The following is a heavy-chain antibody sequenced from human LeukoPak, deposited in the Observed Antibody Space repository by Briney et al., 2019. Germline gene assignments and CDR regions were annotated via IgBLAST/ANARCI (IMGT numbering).Heavy chain of an antibody. CDR1: GYTFTSYG. CDR2: ISAYNGNT. D-gene: IGHD2-8*02. Sequence: ASVKVSCKASGYTFTSYGISWVRQAPGQGLEWMGWISAYNGNTNYAQKLQGRVTMTTDTSTSTAYMELRSLRSDDTAVYYCARDQGNYWYRVYYYYGMDVWGQGTTVTVSS. V-gene: IGHV1-18*01. J-gene: IGHJ6*02. CDR3: ARDQGNYWYRVYYYYGMDV.